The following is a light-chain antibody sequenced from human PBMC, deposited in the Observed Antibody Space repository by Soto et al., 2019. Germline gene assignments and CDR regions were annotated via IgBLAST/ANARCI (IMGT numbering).Light chain of an antibody. CDR3: HQYCSSPRT. J-gene: IGKJ1*01. CDR2: GAS. CDR1: QSVSATY. V-gene: IGKV3-20*01. Sequence: EIVLTQSPGTLSLSPGERATLSCRASQSVSATYLAWDQQKPGQAPRLVIYGASNRSTGIPDRVSGSGSGTDFTLIISRLEPEDFAVYYCHQYCSSPRTFGQGTKVEIK.